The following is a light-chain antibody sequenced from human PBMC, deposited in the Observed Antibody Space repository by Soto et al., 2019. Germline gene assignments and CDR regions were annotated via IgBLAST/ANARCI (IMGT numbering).Light chain of an antibody. Sequence: QSVLTQPPSASGTPGQRVTISCSGSSSNIGRNYVYWYQQFPGTAPKLLIYRNDERPSRVPDRFSGSKSGTSASLAISGLRSEDEADYYCAAWDASLSVGVFGGGTQLTVL. CDR2: RND. V-gene: IGLV1-47*01. CDR3: AAWDASLSVGV. CDR1: SSNIGRNY. J-gene: IGLJ7*01.